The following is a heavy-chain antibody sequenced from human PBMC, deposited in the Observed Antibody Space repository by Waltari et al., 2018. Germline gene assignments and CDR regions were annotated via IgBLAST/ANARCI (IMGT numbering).Heavy chain of an antibody. D-gene: IGHD2-2*01. V-gene: IGHV3-23*01. CDR2: SRGRGVTT. CDR1: GFTFISYA. CDR3: AKVGGVAAAEFQFDF. Sequence: EVQLLESGGGLVQPGESLRLSCAASGFTFISYAMSWVRQGPGKGWELVSVSRGRGVTTYYADSVKGRFSISRDNSRSTLYLQINSLRGDDTAVYYCAKVGGVAAAEFQFDFWGRGTLVTVSS. J-gene: IGHJ4*02.